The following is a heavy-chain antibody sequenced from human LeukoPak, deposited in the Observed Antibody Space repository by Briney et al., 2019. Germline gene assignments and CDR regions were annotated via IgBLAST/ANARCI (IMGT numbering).Heavy chain of an antibody. CDR1: GFIFGNYA. CDR2: INANGGRK. CDR3: SREGGRDNWYFDL. J-gene: IGHJ2*01. V-gene: IGHV3-23*01. D-gene: IGHD2-15*01. Sequence: PGGSLRLSCGASGFIFGNYAMSWVRQAPGKGLEWVTGINANGGRKYYADSVKGRFTISRDNSKNTLFVQMDSLRAEDTAVYYCSREGGRDNWYFDLWGRGILVTVSS.